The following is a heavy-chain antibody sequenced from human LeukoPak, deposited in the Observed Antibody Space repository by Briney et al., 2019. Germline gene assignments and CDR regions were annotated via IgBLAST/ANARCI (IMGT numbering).Heavy chain of an antibody. Sequence: SETLSLTCSVSGGSISSSSYYWGWIRQPPGKGLEWIGSSFHSGSPYYNPSLKSRVTISVDTSKNQFSLKLSSVTDAGTAVYYCARATATGSWGLFDYWGQGTQVIVSS. CDR2: SFHSGSP. CDR3: ARATATGSWGLFDY. D-gene: IGHD1-1*01. V-gene: IGHV4-39*01. CDR1: GGSISSSSYY. J-gene: IGHJ4*02.